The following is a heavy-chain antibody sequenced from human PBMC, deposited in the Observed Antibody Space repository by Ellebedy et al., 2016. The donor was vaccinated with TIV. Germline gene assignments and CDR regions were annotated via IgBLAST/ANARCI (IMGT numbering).Heavy chain of an antibody. V-gene: IGHV1-69*06. J-gene: IGHJ4*02. Sequence: SVKVSXXASGGTFSSYAISWVRQAPGQGLEWMGGIIPIFGTANYAQKFQGRVTITADKSTSTAYMELSSLRSEDTAVYYCARLGEDGYNDYWGQGTLVTVSS. D-gene: IGHD5-24*01. CDR1: GGTFSSYA. CDR2: IIPIFGTA. CDR3: ARLGEDGYNDY.